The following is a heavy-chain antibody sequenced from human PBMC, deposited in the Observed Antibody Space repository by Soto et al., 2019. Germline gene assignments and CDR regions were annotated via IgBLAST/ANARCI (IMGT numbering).Heavy chain of an antibody. CDR2: INHSGST. J-gene: IGHJ6*03. Sequence: SETLSLTCAVYGGSFSGYYWSWIRQPPGKGLEWIGEINHSGSTNYNPSLKSRVTISVDTSKNQFSLKLSSVTAADTAVYYCARAGYYDILTGYSEGPYYYYMDVWGKGTTVTVSS. CDR1: GGSFSGYY. CDR3: ARAGYYDILTGYSEGPYYYYMDV. D-gene: IGHD3-9*01. V-gene: IGHV4-34*01.